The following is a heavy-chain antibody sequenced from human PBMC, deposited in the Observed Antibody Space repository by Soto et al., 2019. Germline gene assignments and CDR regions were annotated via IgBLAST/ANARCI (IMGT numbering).Heavy chain of an antibody. CDR1: GFTFSSYS. Sequence: EVQLVESGGGLVKPGGSLRLSCAASGFTFSSYSMNWVRQAPGKGLEWVSSISSSSSYIYYADSVKGRFTVSRDNAKNSLYLQMNSLRAEDTAVYYCARYRGRLLPCDAFDIWGQGTMVTVSS. V-gene: IGHV3-21*01. CDR2: ISSSSSYI. D-gene: IGHD2-15*01. J-gene: IGHJ3*02. CDR3: ARYRGRLLPCDAFDI.